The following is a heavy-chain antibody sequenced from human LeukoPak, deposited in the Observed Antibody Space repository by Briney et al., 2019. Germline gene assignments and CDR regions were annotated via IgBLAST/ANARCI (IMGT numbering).Heavy chain of an antibody. Sequence: GGSLRLSCAASGFTFSNYWMSWVRQAPGKGLEWVSGISWNSGSIGYADSVKGRFTISRDNAKNSLYLQMNSLRSEDTAVYYCARSRLPTVSAYYYYYMDVWGKGTTVTISS. CDR2: ISWNSGSI. J-gene: IGHJ6*03. CDR3: ARSRLPTVSAYYYYYMDV. D-gene: IGHD4-17*01. CDR1: GFTFSNYW. V-gene: IGHV3-9*01.